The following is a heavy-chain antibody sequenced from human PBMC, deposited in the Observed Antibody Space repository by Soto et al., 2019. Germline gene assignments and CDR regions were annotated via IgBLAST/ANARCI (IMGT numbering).Heavy chain of an antibody. J-gene: IGHJ4*02. CDR2: ISAYNGNT. CDR3: ARLPYSSADQTKKPFDY. D-gene: IGHD6-25*01. Sequence: QVQLVQSGAEVKKPGASVKVSCKASGYTFTSYGISWVRQAPGQGLEWMGWISAYNGNTNYAQRLQGRVTMTTNTSTSTAYMELSSLRADDTAVYYCARLPYSSADQTKKPFDYWGQGTLVTVSS. V-gene: IGHV1-18*01. CDR1: GYTFTSYG.